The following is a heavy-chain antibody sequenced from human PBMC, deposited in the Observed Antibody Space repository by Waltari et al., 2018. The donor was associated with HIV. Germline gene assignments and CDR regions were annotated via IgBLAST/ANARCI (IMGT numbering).Heavy chain of an antibody. D-gene: IGHD3-10*01. J-gene: IGHJ4*02. Sequence: EVQLVQSGGGLIKPGGYLHLRCAAYGFSVSSYWMHWVRQTPGKGLVWVSRINIDGSRIDYADSVRCRFTISRDSAKNTLSLQMNSLTGEDTAVYYCSRDTFGEYDYWGQGTLVTVSS. CDR1: GFSVSSYW. CDR3: SRDTFGEYDY. CDR2: INIDGSRI. V-gene: IGHV3-74*01.